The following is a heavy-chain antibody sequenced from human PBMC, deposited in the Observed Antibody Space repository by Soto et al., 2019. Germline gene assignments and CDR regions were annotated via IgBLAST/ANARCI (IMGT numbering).Heavy chain of an antibody. J-gene: IGHJ4*02. CDR1: GFTFSSYD. CDR3: ARGYDYGKFDY. Sequence: PGGSLRLSCAASGFTFSSYDMSWVRQAPGKGLEWVSTITYSGGSTYYADSVKGRVTISRDNSKNTLYLQMNSLRAEDTAVYYCARGYDYGKFDYWGPGTLVTVSS. V-gene: IGHV3-23*01. D-gene: IGHD4-17*01. CDR2: ITYSGGST.